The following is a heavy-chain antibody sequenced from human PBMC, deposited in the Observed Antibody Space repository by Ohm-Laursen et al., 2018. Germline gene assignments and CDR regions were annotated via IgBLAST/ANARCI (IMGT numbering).Heavy chain of an antibody. CDR1: GFTFSSYA. Sequence: SLRLSCAASGFTFSSYAMSWVRQAPGKGLEWVSAISGSGGNTYYADSVKGRFTISRDNSKNTLDLQMNSLRPEDTAVYYCVKESSTGYYRTADYWGQGTLVTVSS. CDR2: ISGSGGNT. D-gene: IGHD3-9*01. V-gene: IGHV3-23*01. J-gene: IGHJ4*02. CDR3: VKESSTGYYRTADY.